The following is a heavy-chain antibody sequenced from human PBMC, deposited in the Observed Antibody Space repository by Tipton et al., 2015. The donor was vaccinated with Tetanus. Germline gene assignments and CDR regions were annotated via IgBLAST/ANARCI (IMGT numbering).Heavy chain of an antibody. CDR3: AQSKRGYSYGTFDL. V-gene: IGHV3-23*01. J-gene: IGHJ4*02. D-gene: IGHD5-18*01. CDR2: ISGSGSAT. Sequence: SLRLSCAASGFSFTNSAVSWVRQAPGKGLEWVSTISGSGSATYYAGSVGGRFTISRDNSKKTLYLQMHSLSVEDTAIYYCAQSKRGYSYGTFDLWGQGTLVPVSS. CDR1: GFSFTNSA.